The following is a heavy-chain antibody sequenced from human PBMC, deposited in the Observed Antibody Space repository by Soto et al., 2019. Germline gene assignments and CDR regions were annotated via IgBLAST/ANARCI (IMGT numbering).Heavy chain of an antibody. Sequence: QLQLQESGPGLVKPSETLSLTCTVSGGSISSSSFHWGWIRQPPGKGLEWIGSIYYSGSTYYSPYHQRRVTISVDTSKHQFALKLSSATAAATAVYYCARREGAAGTAWWFGPWGQGTLVTVSS. CDR3: ARREGAAGTAWWFGP. D-gene: IGHD6-13*01. V-gene: IGHV4-39*01. J-gene: IGHJ5*02. CDR1: GGSISSSSFH. CDR2: IYYSGST.